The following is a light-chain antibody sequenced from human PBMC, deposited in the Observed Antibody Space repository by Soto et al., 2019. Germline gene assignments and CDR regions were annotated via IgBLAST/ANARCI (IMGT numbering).Light chain of an antibody. CDR3: SSYTGSRTLV. CDR2: EVN. Sequence: QSVLTQPASVSGSPGQSITISCTGTSSDVGAYKYVSWYQQYPGKAPKLMIYEVNNRPPGVSNRFSGSKSGNTASLTISGLQAEDEADYYCSSYTGSRTLVFGTGTKGTVL. V-gene: IGLV2-14*01. J-gene: IGLJ1*01. CDR1: SSDVGAYKY.